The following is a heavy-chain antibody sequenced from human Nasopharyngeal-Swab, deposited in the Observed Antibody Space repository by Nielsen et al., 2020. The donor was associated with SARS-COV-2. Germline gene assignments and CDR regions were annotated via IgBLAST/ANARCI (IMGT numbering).Heavy chain of an antibody. CDR1: GGSISSSSYY. CDR2: IYYSGST. D-gene: IGHD6-19*01. Sequence: GSLRLSCTVSGGSISSSSYYWGWIRQPPGKGLEWIGRIYYSGSTYYNPSLKSRVTISVDTSKNQFSLKLSSVTAADTAVYYCASLEGITVAGTLIDYWGQGTLVTVSS. J-gene: IGHJ4*02. CDR3: ASLEGITVAGTLIDY. V-gene: IGHV4-39*01.